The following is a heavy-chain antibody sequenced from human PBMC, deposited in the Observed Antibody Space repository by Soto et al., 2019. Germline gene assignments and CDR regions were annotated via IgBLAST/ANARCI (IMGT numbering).Heavy chain of an antibody. J-gene: IGHJ6*02. CDR1: GGTFSSYA. D-gene: IGHD3-3*01. CDR2: IIPIFGTA. V-gene: IGHV1-69*06. Sequence: QVQLVQSGAEVKKPGSSVKVSCKASGGTFSSYAISWVRQAPGQGLEWMGGIIPIFGTANYAQKFQGRVTITAKKPRSKATMGLRGLDFGEPAVYNVGGNPLNSVFWSGYPTKYNYYYYGMDVWGQGTTVTVSS. CDR3: GGNPLNSVFWSGYPTKYNYYYYGMDV.